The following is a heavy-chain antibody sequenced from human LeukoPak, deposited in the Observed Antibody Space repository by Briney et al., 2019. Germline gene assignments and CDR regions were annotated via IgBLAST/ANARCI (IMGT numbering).Heavy chain of an antibody. CDR3: ARDFSWTGGYFDY. J-gene: IGHJ4*02. D-gene: IGHD1-14*01. V-gene: IGHV3-7*01. Sequence: GGSLRLSCAASGFTFSSFWMSWVRQAPGEGLEWVANINQDGSGKYYVDSVKGRFTISRDNAKSSLHLQMNNLRAEDTAVYYCARDFSWTGGYFDYWGQGTLVTVSS. CDR1: GFTFSSFW. CDR2: INQDGSGK.